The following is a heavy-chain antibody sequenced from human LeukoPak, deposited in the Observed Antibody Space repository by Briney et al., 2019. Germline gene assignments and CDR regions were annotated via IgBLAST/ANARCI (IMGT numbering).Heavy chain of an antibody. J-gene: IGHJ3*02. CDR3: ARGLRCSGGSCYSGWALNAFDI. CDR2: IYYSGST. V-gene: IGHV4-39*07. D-gene: IGHD2-15*01. CDR1: GGSISSSSYY. Sequence: SETLSLTCTVSGGSISSSSYYWGWIRQPPGKGLEWIGSIYYSGSTYYNPSLKRRVTISVDTSKNQFSLKLSSVTAADTAVYYCARGLRCSGGSCYSGWALNAFDIWGQGTMVTVSS.